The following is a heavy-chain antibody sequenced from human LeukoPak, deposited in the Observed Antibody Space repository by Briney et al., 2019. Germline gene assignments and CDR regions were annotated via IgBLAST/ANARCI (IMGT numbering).Heavy chain of an antibody. CDR3: ARKSGYYYDSSGLY. D-gene: IGHD3-22*01. CDR1: GFTFSSYS. Sequence: GGSLRLSCAASGFTFSSYSMNWVRQAPGKGLEWVSSISSSSSYIYYADSVKGRFTISRDNAKNSLYLQMNSLRAEDTAVYYCARKSGYYYDSSGLYWDQGTLVTVSS. V-gene: IGHV3-21*01. J-gene: IGHJ4*02. CDR2: ISSSSSYI.